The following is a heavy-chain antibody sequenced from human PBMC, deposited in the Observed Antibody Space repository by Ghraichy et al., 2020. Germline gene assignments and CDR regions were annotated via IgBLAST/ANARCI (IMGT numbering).Heavy chain of an antibody. V-gene: IGHV3-7*01. CDR1: GFTFSSYW. Sequence: GESLNISCAASGFTFSSYWMSWVRQAPGKGLEWVANIKQDGSEKYYVDSVKGRFTISRDNAKNSLYLQMNSLRAEDTAVYYCAREAPGPYYGMDVWGQGTTVTVSS. J-gene: IGHJ6*02. CDR2: IKQDGSEK. CDR3: AREAPGPYYGMDV.